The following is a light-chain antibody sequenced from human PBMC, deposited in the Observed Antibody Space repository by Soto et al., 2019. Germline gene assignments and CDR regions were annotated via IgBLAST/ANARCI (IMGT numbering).Light chain of an antibody. CDR3: LLSYGGTYV. V-gene: IGLV7-43*01. CDR2: DTG. CDR1: TGPVSRGYY. J-gene: IGLJ1*01. Sequence: QTVVTQEPSLTVSPGGTVTLTCASSTGPVSRGYYPNWFQQKPGQAPRALIYDTGIKHSWTPGRFSGSLLGGKAVLTLSGAQPEDEAEYYCLLSYGGTYVVVPGTKLTV.